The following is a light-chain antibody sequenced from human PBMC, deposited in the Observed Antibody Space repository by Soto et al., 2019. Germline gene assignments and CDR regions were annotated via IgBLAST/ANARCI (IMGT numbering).Light chain of an antibody. CDR2: SNN. J-gene: IGLJ2*01. CDR3: AAWDDSLSGVV. V-gene: IGLV1-44*01. Sequence: QSVLTQPPSASGTPGQRVTISCSGSSSNIGSNTVNWYQQLPGTAPKLLIYSNNQRPSGVPDRLSGSKSGTSASLAISGLQSEDEADYYCAAWDDSLSGVVFGGGTKLPS. CDR1: SSNIGSNT.